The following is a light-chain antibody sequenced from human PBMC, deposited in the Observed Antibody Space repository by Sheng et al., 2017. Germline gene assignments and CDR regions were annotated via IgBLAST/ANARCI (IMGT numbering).Light chain of an antibody. Sequence: YEVTQPPSVSVSPGQTATITCSGDRLGEKYVCWYQQKPGQSPVLVISQDKKRPSGIPDRFSGTNSGNTATLTIRGTQAMDEAEYYCQAWDRSIAIFGGGTKLNVL. CDR2: QDK. CDR3: QAWDRSIAI. CDR1: RLGEKY. V-gene: IGLV3-1*01. J-gene: IGLJ2*01.